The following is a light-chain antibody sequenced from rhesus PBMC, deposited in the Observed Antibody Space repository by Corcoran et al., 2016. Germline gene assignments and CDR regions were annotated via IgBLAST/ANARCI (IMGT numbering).Light chain of an antibody. Sequence: DIQMTQSPSSLSASVGDRVTITCRASQGITNDLAWHQQKPGETPKLLIYEASSLQSGIPSRFSGNGSGTDFTLTISSLQPEDFATYYCQHYYSTPFTFGPGTKLDIK. CDR1: QGITND. CDR3: QHYYSTPFT. J-gene: IGKJ3*01. V-gene: IGKV1-25*01. CDR2: EAS.